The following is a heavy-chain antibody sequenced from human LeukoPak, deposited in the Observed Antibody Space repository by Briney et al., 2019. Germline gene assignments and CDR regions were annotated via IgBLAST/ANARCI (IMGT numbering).Heavy chain of an antibody. D-gene: IGHD3-22*01. CDR3: TKDLNHDSSG. CDR2: IKTEGSAK. J-gene: IGHJ4*02. CDR1: GFRFSDYW. Sequence: AGRSLRLSCAASGFRFSDYWMTWVRQAPGKGLECVANIKTEGSAKYYPDSVKGRFTVSRDNDKNSLYLQMNNMRVEDTAIYYCTKDLNHDSSGWGQGSLVTVSS. V-gene: IGHV3-7*01.